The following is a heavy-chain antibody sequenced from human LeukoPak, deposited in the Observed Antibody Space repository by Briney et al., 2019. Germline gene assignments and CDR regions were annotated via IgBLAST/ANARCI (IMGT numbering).Heavy chain of an antibody. CDR2: TYYRSKWYN. V-gene: IGHV6-1*01. J-gene: IGHJ4*02. Sequence: SQTLSLTCAISGDSVSSNSAAWNWIRQSPSRGLEWLGRTYYRSKWYNDYAVSVKSRITINPDTSKNQFSLQLSSVTAADTAVYYCARGSSGVIWFEELFFDYWGQGTLVTVSS. CDR3: ARGSSGVIWFEELFFDY. CDR1: GDSVSSNSAA. D-gene: IGHD3-10*01.